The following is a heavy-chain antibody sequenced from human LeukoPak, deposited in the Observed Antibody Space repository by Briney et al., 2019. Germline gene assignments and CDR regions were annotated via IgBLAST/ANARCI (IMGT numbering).Heavy chain of an antibody. V-gene: IGHV1-18*01. CDR2: ISAYDGNT. CDR3: ARGLGYYDSSGSDY. D-gene: IGHD3-22*01. CDR1: GYTFTNYG. Sequence: ALVKVSCKASGYTFTNYGISWVRQAPGQGLEWMGWISAYDGNTNYAQKFQGRVTMTTDTSTSTAYMELRSLRSDDTAVYYCARGLGYYDSSGSDYWGQGTLVAVSS. J-gene: IGHJ4*02.